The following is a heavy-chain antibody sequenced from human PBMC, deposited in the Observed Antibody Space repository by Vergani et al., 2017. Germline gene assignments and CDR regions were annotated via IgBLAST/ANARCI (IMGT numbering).Heavy chain of an antibody. CDR1: GGSISSSSYY. V-gene: IGHV4-39*07. Sequence: QLQLQESGPGLVKPSETLSLTCTVSGGSISSSSYYWGWIRQPPGKGLEWIGSIYYSGSTYYNPSLKSRVTISVDTSKNQFSLKLSSVTAADTAVYYCARGSGGGYPFDYWGQGTLVTVSS. CDR2: IYYSGST. CDR3: ARGSGGGYPFDY. J-gene: IGHJ4*02. D-gene: IGHD3-16*02.